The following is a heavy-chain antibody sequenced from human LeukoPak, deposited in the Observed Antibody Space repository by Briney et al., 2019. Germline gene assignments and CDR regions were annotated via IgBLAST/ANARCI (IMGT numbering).Heavy chain of an antibody. CDR1: GGSFSGYY. J-gene: IGHJ4*02. CDR3: ARVLFSYYYGSGSYYYYFDY. D-gene: IGHD3-10*01. Sequence: SETLSLTCAVYGGSFSGYYWSWIRQPPGKGLEWIGEINHSGSTNYNPTLKSRVTISVDTSKNQFSLKLSSVTAADTAVYYCARVLFSYYYGSGSYYYYFDYWGQGTLVTVSS. CDR2: INHSGST. V-gene: IGHV4-34*01.